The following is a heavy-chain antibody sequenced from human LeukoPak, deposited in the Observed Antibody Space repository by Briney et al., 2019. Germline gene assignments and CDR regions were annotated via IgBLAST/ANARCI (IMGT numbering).Heavy chain of an antibody. J-gene: IGHJ4*02. Sequence: ASVKVSCKPSGYSFIDYYIHWVRQAPGQGLEWMGWINPNSGGTTYAQKFQGRVTMTRDTSISTVYMELSRLRSDDTAMYYCARVIVGGICGFYYWGQGTLVTVSS. CDR2: INPNSGGT. CDR1: GYSFIDYY. D-gene: IGHD6-19*01. V-gene: IGHV1-2*02. CDR3: ARVIVGGICGFYY.